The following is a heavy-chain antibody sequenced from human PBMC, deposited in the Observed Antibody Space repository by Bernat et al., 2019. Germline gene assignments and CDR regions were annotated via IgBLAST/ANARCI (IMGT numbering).Heavy chain of an antibody. Sequence: QVQLVQSGAEVKKPGSSVKVSCKASGGTFSSYAISWVRQAPGQGLEWMGRIIPILGIANYAQKFQGRVTITADKSTSTAYMELSSLRSEDTAVYYCANRGRKGGSVSENDYWGQGTLVTVSS. V-gene: IGHV1-69*04. J-gene: IGHJ4*02. CDR1: GGTFSSYA. CDR2: IIPILGIA. D-gene: IGHD2-15*01. CDR3: ANRGRKGGSVSENDY.